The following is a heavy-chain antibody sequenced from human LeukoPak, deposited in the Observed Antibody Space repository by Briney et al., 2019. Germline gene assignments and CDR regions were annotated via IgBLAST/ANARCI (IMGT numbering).Heavy chain of an antibody. CDR3: ARDQNYLDSSAYYGMDC. CDR2: INPNNGAT. J-gene: IGHJ4*02. D-gene: IGHD3-22*01. Sequence: GASVKVSCKAPGYSFSGYYIHWVRQAPGQGLEWMGWINPNNGATNNAQKFQGTVTMTRDTSTSTAYMQLSRLRSDDTAVYYCARDQNYLDSSAYYGMDCWGQGTLVTVSS. V-gene: IGHV1-2*02. CDR1: GYSFSGYY.